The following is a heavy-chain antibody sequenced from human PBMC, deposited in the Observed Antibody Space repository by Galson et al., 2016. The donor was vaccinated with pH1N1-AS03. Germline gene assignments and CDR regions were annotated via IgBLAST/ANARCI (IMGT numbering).Heavy chain of an antibody. CDR2: INLDSGTT. CDR3: ARIQRLGGSGFDP. V-gene: IGHV1-2*02. Sequence: SVKVSCKASGPTLTANYLHWVRQAPGQGLEWLGWINLDSGTTSYAQEFQGRVVMTRDTSINTAFLEMKRPKSDDTAVYYCARIQRLGGSGFDPWGQGTLVTVSS. J-gene: IGHJ5*02. CDR1: GPTLTANY. D-gene: IGHD1-26*01.